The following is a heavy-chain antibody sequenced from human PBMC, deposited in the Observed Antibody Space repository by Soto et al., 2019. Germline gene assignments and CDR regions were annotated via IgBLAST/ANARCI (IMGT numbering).Heavy chain of an antibody. D-gene: IGHD3-22*01. Sequence: GGSLRLSCAASGFTFSKYWMPWVRQAPGKGVVWISRINDQGGSPTYADSVKGRFTISRDNVKNTLYLQMSSLRAEDTAVYYCAKGGPYYYDSTGYYDYWGQGTLVTVSS. CDR3: AKGGPYYYDSTGYYDY. CDR2: INDQGGSP. CDR1: GFTFSKYW. V-gene: IGHV3-74*01. J-gene: IGHJ4*02.